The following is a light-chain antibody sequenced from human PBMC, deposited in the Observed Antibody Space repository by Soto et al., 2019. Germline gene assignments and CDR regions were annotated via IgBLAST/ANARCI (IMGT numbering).Light chain of an antibody. CDR2: KAS. CDR3: KHHNTYPWT. J-gene: IGKJ1*01. CDR1: QSISSW. V-gene: IGKV1-5*03. Sequence: DIQMTQSPSTLSASVGDRVTITCRASQSISSWLAWYQQKPGKAHKLLIYKASTLKSGVQSRFSGSGSGTEFTLTIRSLQPGDFATYYCKHHNTYPWTFGHGTKVDIK.